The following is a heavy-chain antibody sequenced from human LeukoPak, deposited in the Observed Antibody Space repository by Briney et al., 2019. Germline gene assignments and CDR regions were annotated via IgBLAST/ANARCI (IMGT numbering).Heavy chain of an antibody. CDR3: AKGWRGDYYDPAID. CDR2: IYPADSDT. J-gene: IGHJ4*02. Sequence: GESLKISCKASGYSFTAHWIGWVRQMPGKGLEWVAIIYPADSDTRYSPSFQGQVTISADKSISTAYLHWTSLKASDSAMYYCAKGWRGDYYDPAIDWGQGTLVTVSS. V-gene: IGHV5-51*01. D-gene: IGHD3-16*01. CDR1: GYSFTAHW.